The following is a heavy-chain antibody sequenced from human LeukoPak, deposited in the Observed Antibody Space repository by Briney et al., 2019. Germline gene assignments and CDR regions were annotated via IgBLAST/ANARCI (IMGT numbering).Heavy chain of an antibody. CDR1: GFTFSSYW. J-gene: IGHJ4*02. Sequence: GGSLRLSCAASGFTFSSYWMSWVRQAPGKGLEWVANIKQDGSEKYYVDSVKGRFTISRGNSKSTLYLQINSLRAEDTAVYYCAKSGYNRFDYWGQGTLVTVSS. CDR2: IKQDGSEK. CDR3: AKSGYNRFDY. D-gene: IGHD5-24*01. V-gene: IGHV3-7*03.